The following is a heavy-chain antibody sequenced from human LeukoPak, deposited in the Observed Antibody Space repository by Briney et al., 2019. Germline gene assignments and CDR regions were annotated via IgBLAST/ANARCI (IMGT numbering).Heavy chain of an antibody. V-gene: IGHV3-21*01. Sequence: PGGSLRLFCAASGFTFSSYSMNWVRQAPGKGLEWVSSISSSSSYIYYADSVKGRFTISRDNAKNSLYLQMNSLRAEDTAVYYCARFEDGSGWYRGAFDIWGQGTMVTVSS. D-gene: IGHD6-19*01. CDR3: ARFEDGSGWYRGAFDI. J-gene: IGHJ3*02. CDR2: ISSSSSYI. CDR1: GFTFSSYS.